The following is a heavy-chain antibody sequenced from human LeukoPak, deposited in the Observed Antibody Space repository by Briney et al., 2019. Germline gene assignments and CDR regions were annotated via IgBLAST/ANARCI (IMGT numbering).Heavy chain of an antibody. D-gene: IGHD4/OR15-4a*01. CDR1: GVTFSDHY. CDR2: IKPDSVAT. J-gene: IGHJ4*02. CDR3: ARDHDYGPDY. V-gene: IGHV1-2*02. Sequence: GASLEVSCKPSGVTFSDHYMHRLRETPGQGVEWMEWIKPDSVATNYAQKFQGRFTMNRHLSISTVYMELPSLTSDDPGMYWCARDHDYGPDYWGQGTLVTVSA.